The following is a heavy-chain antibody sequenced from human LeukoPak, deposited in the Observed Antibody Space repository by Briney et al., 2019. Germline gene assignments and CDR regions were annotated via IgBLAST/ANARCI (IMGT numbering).Heavy chain of an antibody. CDR1: GFTLSKYW. CDR3: ATKQWLAPPPDS. J-gene: IGHJ4*02. V-gene: IGHV3-74*01. D-gene: IGHD6-19*01. CDR2: INTDGTVT. Sequence: GGSLRLSCAASGFTLSKYWMLWVRQAPGKGLDSISRINTDGTVTTYADSVKGRFTVSRDNADNTMFLQMNSVRDEDTAVYYCATKQWLAPPPDSWGQGTPVTVSS.